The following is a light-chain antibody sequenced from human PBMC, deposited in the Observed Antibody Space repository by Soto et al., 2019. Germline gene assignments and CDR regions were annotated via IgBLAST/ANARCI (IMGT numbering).Light chain of an antibody. J-gene: IGKJ1*01. CDR1: QGVSRK. V-gene: IGKV3-15*01. CDR3: QQSYNTPWT. CDR2: GAS. Sequence: DIVMTQSPATLSVAPGEGVTFSCRASQGVSRKLAWYQHKPGQAPRILISGASTGATGIPARFSGRGSGTEFTLTISSLQPEDGATYYCQQSYNTPWTLGQGTKVDIK.